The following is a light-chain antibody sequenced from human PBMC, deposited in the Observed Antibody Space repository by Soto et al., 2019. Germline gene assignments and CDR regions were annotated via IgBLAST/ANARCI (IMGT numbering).Light chain of an antibody. CDR1: QSISSW. CDR3: QQYNNYWT. CDR2: DAS. V-gene: IGKV1-5*01. Sequence: IQMPQSHSTLSASVGARVTITCRASQSISSWLAWYQQKPGKAPKLLIYDASSLESGVPSRFSGSGSATEFTPTISSLQPDDFATYYCQQYNNYWTFGQGTKVDIK. J-gene: IGKJ1*01.